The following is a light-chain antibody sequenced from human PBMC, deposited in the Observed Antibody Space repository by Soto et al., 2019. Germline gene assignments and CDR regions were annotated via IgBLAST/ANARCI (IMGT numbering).Light chain of an antibody. CDR1: QSISNY. Sequence: DILMTPSPSTLSASVGDRVTITCRASQSISNYMAWYQQKPGKAPKLLIYDASTLQSGVPSRFSGSGSGSEFTLAISGLQADDFATYYCQQYNSFYTFGQGTKLEIK. J-gene: IGKJ2*01. V-gene: IGKV1-5*01. CDR3: QQYNSFYT. CDR2: DAS.